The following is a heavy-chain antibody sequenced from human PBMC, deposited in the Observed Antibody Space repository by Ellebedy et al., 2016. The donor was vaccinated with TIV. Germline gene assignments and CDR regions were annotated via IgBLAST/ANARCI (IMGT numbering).Heavy chain of an antibody. D-gene: IGHD3-3*01. J-gene: IGHJ3*01. CDR2: ISEDGSLK. Sequence: GESLKISCAASGFTLRTSVMHWVRQAQGEGLQWLSSISEDGSLKWYADSVKGRFTISRDNAKNTLYLQMNSMRAEDTAVYYCAREWSAFDLWGQGTMVTVSS. V-gene: IGHV3-30*04. CDR1: GFTLRTSV. CDR3: AREWSAFDL.